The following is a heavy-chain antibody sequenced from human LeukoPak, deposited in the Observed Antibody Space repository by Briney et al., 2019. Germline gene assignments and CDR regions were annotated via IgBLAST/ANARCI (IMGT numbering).Heavy chain of an antibody. V-gene: IGHV3-48*01. J-gene: IGHJ3*01. CDR1: GFIFSSYS. CDR2: ISSSSSPI. D-gene: IGHD3-22*01. Sequence: QSGGSLRLSCAASGFIFSSYSMNWVRQAPGKGLEWVSYISSSSSPIYYADSVKGRFTISRDNAKNSLYLQMNSLRAEDTAVYYCAREHHRRLYDSQARDTFDVWGQGTVVTVSS. CDR3: AREHHRRLYDSQARDTFDV.